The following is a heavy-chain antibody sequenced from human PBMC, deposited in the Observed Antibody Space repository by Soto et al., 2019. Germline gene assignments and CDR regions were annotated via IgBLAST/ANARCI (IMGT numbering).Heavy chain of an antibody. V-gene: IGHV1-46*01. CDR1: GYSVSSYY. CDR2: INPSGGST. Sequence: SVKVSYKASGYSVSSYYVHLVRQAPGQGLEWMGFINPSGGSTSYAQKFQGRVTMTRDTSTSTVYMEVSSLRSEDTAVYYCAREMYTSRGSPFDYWGQRTLVTVSS. D-gene: IGHD6-13*01. CDR3: AREMYTSRGSPFDY. J-gene: IGHJ4*02.